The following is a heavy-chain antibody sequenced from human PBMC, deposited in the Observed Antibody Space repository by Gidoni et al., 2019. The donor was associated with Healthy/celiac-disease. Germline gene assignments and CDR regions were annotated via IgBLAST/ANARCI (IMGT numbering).Heavy chain of an antibody. J-gene: IGHJ4*02. CDR1: GGTFSSYA. CDR3: ARDRDYYDSRAFDY. CDR2: IIPILGIA. D-gene: IGHD3-22*01. V-gene: IGHV1-69*09. Sequence: HVQLVQSRAEVKKPGSSVKVSCKASGGTFSSYAISWVRQAPGQGLEWMGRIIPILGIANYAQKFQGRVTITADKSTSTAYRELSSRRSEDTAVYYCARDRDYYDSRAFDYWGQGTLVTVS.